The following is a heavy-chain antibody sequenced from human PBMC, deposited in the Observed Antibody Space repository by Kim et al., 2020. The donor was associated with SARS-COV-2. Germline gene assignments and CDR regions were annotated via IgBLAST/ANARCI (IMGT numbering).Heavy chain of an antibody. CDR2: IYSGSST. CDR1: GFTVSSNY. D-gene: IGHD3-9*01. J-gene: IGHJ4*02. CDR3: ASQSFDPGDYFDY. V-gene: IGHV3-66*04. Sequence: GGSLRLSCAASGFTVSSNYMSWVRQAPGKGLEWVSVIYSGSSTYYADSVKGRFTISRDNSKNTLYLQMNSLRAEDTAVYYCASQSFDPGDYFDYWGQGTLLTVSS.